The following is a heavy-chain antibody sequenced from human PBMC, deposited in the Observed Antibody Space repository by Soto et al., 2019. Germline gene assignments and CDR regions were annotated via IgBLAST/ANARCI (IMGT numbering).Heavy chain of an antibody. CDR2: VYYGVAIFYSVNI. D-gene: IGHD3-3*02. Sequence: PSQTLSLTCTVSGDSISSSNSHWGWTRQPPGKGLEYIGSVYYGVAIFYSVNIYYNPSLKSRVTISVDTSKNQFSLRLSSVTAADTGVYYCVRYDRINMKPYSPEGFHIWGQGTMVTVSS. CDR1: GDSISSSNSH. J-gene: IGHJ3*02. V-gene: IGHV4-39*01. CDR3: VRYDRINMKPYSPEGFHI.